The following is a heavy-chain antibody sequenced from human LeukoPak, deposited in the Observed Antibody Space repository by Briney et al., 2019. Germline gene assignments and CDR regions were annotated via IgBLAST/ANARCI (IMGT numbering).Heavy chain of an antibody. D-gene: IGHD2-15*01. V-gene: IGHV1-3*03. J-gene: IGHJ6*03. Sequence: GASVKVSCKASGYTFTSYAMHWVRQAPGQRLEWMGWINAGNGNTKYSQEFQGRVTITRDTSASTAYMELSSLRSEDTAVYYCARGAWNIVVVVAATFNYYYYMDVWGKGTTVTISS. CDR1: GYTFTSYA. CDR2: INAGNGNT. CDR3: ARGAWNIVVVVAATFNYYYYMDV.